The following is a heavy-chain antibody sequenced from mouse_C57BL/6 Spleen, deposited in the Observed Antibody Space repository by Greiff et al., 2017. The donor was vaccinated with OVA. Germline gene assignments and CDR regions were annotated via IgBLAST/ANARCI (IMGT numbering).Heavy chain of an antibody. CDR3: ARDVTTVYFDY. Sequence: DVKLVESGGGLVKPGGSLKLSCAASGFTFSSYAMSWVRQTPEKRLEWVATISDGGSYTYYPDNVKGRFTISRDNAKNNLYLQMSHLKSEDTAMYYCARDVTTVYFDYWGQGTTLTVSS. J-gene: IGHJ2*01. CDR1: GFTFSSYA. D-gene: IGHD1-1*01. V-gene: IGHV5-4*01. CDR2: ISDGGSYT.